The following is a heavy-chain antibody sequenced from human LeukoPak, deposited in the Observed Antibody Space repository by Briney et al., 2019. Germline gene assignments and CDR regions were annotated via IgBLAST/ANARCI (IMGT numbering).Heavy chain of an antibody. V-gene: IGHV3-23*01. CDR1: GFTFSSYA. Sequence: GSLRLSCAASGFTFSSYAMSWVRQAPGKGLERVSAISGSGGSTYYADSVKGRFTISRDNSKNTLYLQMNSLRAEDTAVYYCAKDVFGYDFWSGYPSRLDYWGQGTLVTVSS. CDR3: AKDVFGYDFWSGYPSRLDY. D-gene: IGHD3-3*01. J-gene: IGHJ4*02. CDR2: ISGSGGST.